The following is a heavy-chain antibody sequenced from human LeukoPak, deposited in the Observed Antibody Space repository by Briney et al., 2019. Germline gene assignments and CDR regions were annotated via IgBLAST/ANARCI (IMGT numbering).Heavy chain of an antibody. CDR2: ISSSGRTV. Sequence: GGSLRLPCAASRFTFSDSYMSWIRQAPGKGLEWISYISSSGRTVYYADSVKGRFTISRDNAKNSLYLQMNSLRAEDTALYYCARGWNYFDYWGQGTLVTVSS. J-gene: IGHJ4*02. CDR3: ARGWNYFDY. CDR1: RFTFSDSY. V-gene: IGHV3-11*01. D-gene: IGHD3-3*01.